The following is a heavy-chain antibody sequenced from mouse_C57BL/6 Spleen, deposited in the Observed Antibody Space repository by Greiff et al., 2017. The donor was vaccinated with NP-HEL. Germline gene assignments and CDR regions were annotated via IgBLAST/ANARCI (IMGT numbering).Heavy chain of an antibody. V-gene: IGHV1-85*01. CDR1: GYTFTSYD. CDR3: ARTTTVVATAYAMDY. J-gene: IGHJ4*01. D-gene: IGHD1-1*01. Sequence: VQLQQSGPELVKPGASVKLSCKASGYTFTSYDINWVKQRPGQGLEWIGWIYPRDGSTKYNEKFKGKATLTVDTSSSTAYMELHSLTSADSAVYFCARTTTVVATAYAMDYWGQGTSVTVSS. CDR2: IYPRDGST.